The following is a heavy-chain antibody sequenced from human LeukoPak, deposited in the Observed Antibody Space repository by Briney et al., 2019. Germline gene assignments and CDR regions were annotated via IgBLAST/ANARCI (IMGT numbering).Heavy chain of an antibody. V-gene: IGHV3-30*02. CDR2: IRYDGSNK. J-gene: IGHJ4*02. CDR1: GFTFSSYA. D-gene: IGHD5-18*01. Sequence: LTGGSLRLSCAASGFTFSSYAMHWVRQAPGKGLEWVAFIRYDGSNKYYADSVKGRFTISRDNSKNSLYLQINSLRAEDTAVYYCAREGGLQLWGFGYWGQGTLVTVSS. CDR3: AREGGLQLWGFGY.